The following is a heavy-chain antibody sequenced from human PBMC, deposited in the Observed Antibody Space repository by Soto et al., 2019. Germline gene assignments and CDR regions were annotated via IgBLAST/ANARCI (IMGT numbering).Heavy chain of an antibody. CDR2: VRGKRGNDGT. CDR3: PRRRDWTAVDPLDY. D-gene: IGHD5-18*01. Sequence: EVQLVESGGGLVQPGGSLKLSCAASGFAFSDSAMHWVRQASGKGLEWIGRVRGKRGNDGTAYAASVKGRFTISRDDSETTTYLQMNSLKIEDTAVYYCPRRRDWTAVDPLDYWGPGTLVTVSS. V-gene: IGHV3-73*02. CDR1: GFAFSDSA. J-gene: IGHJ4*02.